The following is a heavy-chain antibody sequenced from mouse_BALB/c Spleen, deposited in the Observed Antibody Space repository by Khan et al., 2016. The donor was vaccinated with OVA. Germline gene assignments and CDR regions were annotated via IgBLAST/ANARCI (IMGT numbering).Heavy chain of an antibody. CDR2: ISYSGST. V-gene: IGHV3-2*02. CDR3: ARTARIKY. Sequence: EVKLEVSGPGLVKPSQSLSLTCTVTGYSITSGYGWNWIRQFPGNKLEWMGYISYSGSTNYNPSLKSRISITRDTSKNQFFLQLNSVTTEDTATYYCARTARIKYWGQRTTLTVSS. CDR1: GYSITSGYG. J-gene: IGHJ2*01. D-gene: IGHD1-2*01.